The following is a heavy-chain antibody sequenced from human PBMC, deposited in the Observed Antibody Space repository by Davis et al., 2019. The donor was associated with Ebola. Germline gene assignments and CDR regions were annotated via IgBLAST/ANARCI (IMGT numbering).Heavy chain of an antibody. V-gene: IGHV1-2*04. Sequence: ASVKVFCKASGYTFTGYYMHWVRQAPGQGLEWMGWINPNSGGTNYAQKFQGWVTMTRDTSISTAYMELRSLRSDDTAVYYCARDPVYSSGVVDYWGQGTLVTVSS. D-gene: IGHD6-19*01. CDR2: INPNSGGT. J-gene: IGHJ4*02. CDR3: ARDPVYSSGVVDY. CDR1: GYTFTGYY.